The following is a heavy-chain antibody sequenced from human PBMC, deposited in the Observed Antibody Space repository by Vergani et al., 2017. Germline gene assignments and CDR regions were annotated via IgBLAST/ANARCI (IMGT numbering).Heavy chain of an antibody. Sequence: QVQLVQSGAEVKKPGSSVKVSCKASGGTFSSYAISWVRQAPGQGLEWMGGIIPIFGTANYAQKFQGRVTITADKSTSTAYMELSSLRSEDTAVYYWARGSHPKPNYDGSGSYVGDLFDYWGQGTLVTVSS. J-gene: IGHJ4*02. CDR1: GGTFSSYA. V-gene: IGHV1-69*06. D-gene: IGHD3-10*01. CDR3: ARGSHPKPNYDGSGSYVGDLFDY. CDR2: IIPIFGTA.